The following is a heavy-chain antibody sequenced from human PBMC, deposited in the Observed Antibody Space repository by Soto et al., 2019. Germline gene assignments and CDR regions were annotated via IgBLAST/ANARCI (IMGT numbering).Heavy chain of an antibody. CDR1: GGTFSSYA. CDR3: TRAISSRDIVVVVSDY. CDR2: IIPIFGTA. V-gene: IGHV1-69*13. Sequence: ASVKVSCKASGGTFSSYAISWVRQAPGQGLEWMGGIIPIFGTANYAQKFQGRVTITADESTSTAYMELSSLRSEDTAVYYCTRAISSRDIVVVVSDYWGQGTLVTVSS. J-gene: IGHJ4*02. D-gene: IGHD2-15*01.